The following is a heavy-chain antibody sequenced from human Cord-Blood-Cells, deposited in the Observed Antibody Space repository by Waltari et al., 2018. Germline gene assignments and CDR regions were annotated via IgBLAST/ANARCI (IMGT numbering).Heavy chain of an antibody. D-gene: IGHD3-22*01. J-gene: IGHJ5*02. CDR1: GGSISSYY. Sequence: QVQLQESGPGLVKPSETLSLTCTVSGGSISSYYWSWIRQPPGKGLEWIGYIYYSGVTNYNPSLKSRVTISVDTSKNQFSLKLSSVTAADTAVYYCARVNYYDSSGFDPWGQGTLVTVSS. CDR2: IYYSGVT. CDR3: ARVNYYDSSGFDP. V-gene: IGHV4-59*01.